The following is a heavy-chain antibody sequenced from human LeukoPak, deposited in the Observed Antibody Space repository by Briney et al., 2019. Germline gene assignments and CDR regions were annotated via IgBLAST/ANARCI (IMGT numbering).Heavy chain of an antibody. Sequence: PGGSLRLSCAASGFTFDDYAMHWVRQAPGKGLEWVSGISWNSGSIGYADSVKGRFTVSRDNAKNSLYLQMNSLRAEDTALYYCAKDINPRYFDWLPRAFDYWGQGTLVTVSS. J-gene: IGHJ4*02. CDR1: GFTFDDYA. D-gene: IGHD3-9*01. V-gene: IGHV3-9*01. CDR2: ISWNSGSI. CDR3: AKDINPRYFDWLPRAFDY.